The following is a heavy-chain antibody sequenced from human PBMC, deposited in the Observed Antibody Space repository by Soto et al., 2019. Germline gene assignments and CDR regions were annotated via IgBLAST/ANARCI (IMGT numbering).Heavy chain of an antibody. CDR2: ISYDGSNK. J-gene: IGHJ4*02. CDR1: GFTFSSYA. D-gene: IGHD1-7*01. Sequence: QVQLVESGGGVVQPGRSLSLSCADSGFTFSSYAMHWVRQAPGKWLEWVAVISYDGSNKYYADSVKGRFTISRDNSKNTLYLQMNSLRAEDTAVYYCARGRGNWNYSYYFDYWGQGTLVTVSS. V-gene: IGHV3-30-3*01. CDR3: ARGRGNWNYSYYFDY.